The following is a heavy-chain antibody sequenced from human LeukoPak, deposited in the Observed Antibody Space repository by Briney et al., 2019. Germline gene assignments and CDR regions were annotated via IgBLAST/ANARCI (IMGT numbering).Heavy chain of an antibody. Sequence: PGGSLRLSCTASGFTFTNYWMIWVRQAPGKGLEWVANINHNTSEKYYVGSVEGRFTISRDNAKNSLYLQMNSLRAEDTAVYYCASSSNSTSTSWGQGTLFTVSS. J-gene: IGHJ5*02. V-gene: IGHV3-7*01. CDR2: INHNTSEK. CDR1: GFTFTNYW. CDR3: ASSSNSTSTS. D-gene: IGHD6-6*01.